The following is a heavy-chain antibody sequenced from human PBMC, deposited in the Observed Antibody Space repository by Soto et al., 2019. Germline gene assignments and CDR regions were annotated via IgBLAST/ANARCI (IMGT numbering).Heavy chain of an antibody. CDR3: ARGAYYDFWSGYLDFDY. Sequence: KPSETLSLTCTVSGGSISSYYWSWIRQPPGKGLEWIGYIYYSGSTNYNPSLKSRVTISVDTSKNQFSLKLSSVTAADTAVYYCARGAYYDFWSGYLDFDYWGQGTLVTVSS. V-gene: IGHV4-59*01. CDR2: IYYSGST. J-gene: IGHJ4*02. CDR1: GGSISSYY. D-gene: IGHD3-3*01.